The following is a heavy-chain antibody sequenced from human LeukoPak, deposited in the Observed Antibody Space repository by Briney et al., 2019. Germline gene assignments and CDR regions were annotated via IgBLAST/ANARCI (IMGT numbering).Heavy chain of an antibody. D-gene: IGHD3-9*01. V-gene: IGHV3-21*01. CDR3: ARDADILTGYCTCFDY. Sequence: GGSLRLSCAASGFTFSSYSMNWVRQAPGKGLEWVSSISSSSSYIYYADSVKGRFTISRDNAKNSLYLQMNSLRAEDTAVYYCARDADILTGYCTCFDYWGQGTLVTVSS. J-gene: IGHJ4*02. CDR1: GFTFSSYS. CDR2: ISSSSSYI.